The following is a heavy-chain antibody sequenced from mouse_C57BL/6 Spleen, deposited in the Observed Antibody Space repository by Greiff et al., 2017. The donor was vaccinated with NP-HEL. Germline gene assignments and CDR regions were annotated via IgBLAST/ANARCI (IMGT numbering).Heavy chain of an antibody. CDR2: INPSNGGT. D-gene: IGHD1-2*01. CDR3: ARGGSITTPPAY. V-gene: IGHV1-53*01. Sequence: QVQLQQPGTELVKPGASVKLSCKASGYTFTSYWMHWVKQRPGQGLEWIGNINPSNGGTNYNEKFKSKATLTVDKSSSTAYMQLSSLTSEDSAGYYCARGGSITTPPAYWGQGTLVTVSA. J-gene: IGHJ3*01. CDR1: GYTFTSYW.